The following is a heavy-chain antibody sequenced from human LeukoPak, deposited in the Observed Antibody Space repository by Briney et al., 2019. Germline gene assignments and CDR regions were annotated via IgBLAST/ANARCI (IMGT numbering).Heavy chain of an antibody. CDR2: IKEDGSEK. CDR1: GFTFSNYW. Sequence: GGSLRLSRAASGFTFSNYWMSWVRQAPGKGLEWVANIKEDGSEKYYVDSVKGRFTISRDNSKSSLYLQMNSLRAEDTAVYYCARHYDFWSGFCFDYWGQGTLVTVSS. V-gene: IGHV3-7*01. CDR3: ARHYDFWSGFCFDY. J-gene: IGHJ4*02. D-gene: IGHD3-3*01.